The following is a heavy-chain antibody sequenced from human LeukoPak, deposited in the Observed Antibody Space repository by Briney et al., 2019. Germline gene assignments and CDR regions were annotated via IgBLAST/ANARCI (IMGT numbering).Heavy chain of an antibody. V-gene: IGHV4-39*01. J-gene: IGHJ4*02. Sequence: SETLSLTCTVSGGSISSSSYYWGWIRQPPGKGLEWIGSIYYSGSTYYNPSLKSRVTISVDTSKNQFSLKLSSVTAADTAVCYCARLFPSYCSGGSCYSHDDYWGQGTLVTVSS. CDR1: GGSISSSSYY. D-gene: IGHD2-15*01. CDR2: IYYSGST. CDR3: ARLFPSYCSGGSCYSHDDY.